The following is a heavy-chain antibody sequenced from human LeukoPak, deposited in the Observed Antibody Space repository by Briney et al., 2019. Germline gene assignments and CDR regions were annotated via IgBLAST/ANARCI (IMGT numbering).Heavy chain of an antibody. CDR1: GYTFTSYY. J-gene: IGHJ6*04. V-gene: IGHV1-46*01. CDR2: INPSGGST. Sequence: ASVKVSCKASGYTFTSYYMHWVRQAPGQGLEWMGIINPSGGSTSYAQKFQGRVTITRDTSTSTVYMELSSLRSEDTAVYYCARCGSYYDILAGYYRRLDYYYGMDVWGEGTTVTVSS. D-gene: IGHD3-9*01. CDR3: ARCGSYYDILAGYYRRLDYYYGMDV.